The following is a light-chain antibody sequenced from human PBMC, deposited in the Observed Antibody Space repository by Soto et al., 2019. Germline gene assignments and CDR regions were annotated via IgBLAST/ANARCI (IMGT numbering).Light chain of an antibody. Sequence: EMVVTQSPATLSVSPGERATLSCRASQDVSSNLAWYQQKPGQAPSLLIYGASTRATGTPARFSGSGSGTEFTLTISSLQSEDYAVYFCQQSIRWPLTFGGGTKVEI. V-gene: IGKV3-15*01. J-gene: IGKJ4*01. CDR1: QDVSSN. CDR3: QQSIRWPLT. CDR2: GAS.